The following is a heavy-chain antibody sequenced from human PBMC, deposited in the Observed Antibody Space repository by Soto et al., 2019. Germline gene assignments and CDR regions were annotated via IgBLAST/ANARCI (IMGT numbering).Heavy chain of an antibody. CDR2: IYYSGST. J-gene: IGHJ4*02. CDR3: ARGMRYSSGWCLDY. CDR1: GGSISSYY. D-gene: IGHD6-19*01. V-gene: IGHV4-59*01. Sequence: SETLSLTCTVSGGSISSYYWSWIRQPPGKGLEWIGYIYYSGSTNYNPSLKSRVTISVDTSKNQFSLKLSSVTAADTAVYYCARGMRYSSGWCLDYWGQGTLVTVSS.